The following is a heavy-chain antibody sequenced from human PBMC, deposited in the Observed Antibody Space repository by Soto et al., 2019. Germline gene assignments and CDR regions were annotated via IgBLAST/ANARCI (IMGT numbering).Heavy chain of an antibody. CDR1: GFTFSSYA. V-gene: IGHV3-30-3*01. D-gene: IGHD3-22*01. Sequence: GGSLRLSCAASGFTFSSYAMHWVRQAPGKGLEWVAVISYDGSNKYYADSVKGRFTISRDNSKNTLYLRMNSLRAEDTAVYYCARAYTSYYYDSSGYYDLGYWGQGTLVTVSS. J-gene: IGHJ4*02. CDR3: ARAYTSYYYDSSGYYDLGY. CDR2: ISYDGSNK.